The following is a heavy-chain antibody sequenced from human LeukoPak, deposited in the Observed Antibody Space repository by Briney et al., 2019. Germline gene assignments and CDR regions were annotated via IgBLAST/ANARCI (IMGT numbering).Heavy chain of an antibody. D-gene: IGHD6-19*01. CDR2: ISAYNGNT. Sequence: ASVKVSCKASGYTCTGYYMRWVRQAPGQGLEWMGWISAYNGNTNYAQKLQGRVTMTTDTSTSTAYMELRSLRSDDTAVYYCARSGLGHDAFDIWGQGTMVTVSS. CDR3: ARSGLGHDAFDI. J-gene: IGHJ3*02. V-gene: IGHV1-18*04. CDR1: GYTCTGYY.